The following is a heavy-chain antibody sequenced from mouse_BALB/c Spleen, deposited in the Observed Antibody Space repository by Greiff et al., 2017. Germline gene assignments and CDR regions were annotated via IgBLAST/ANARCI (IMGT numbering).Heavy chain of an antibody. J-gene: IGHJ4*01. V-gene: IGHV1-9*01. Sequence: VQLQQSGAELMKPGASVKISCKATGYTFSSYWIEWVKQRPGHGLEWIGEILPGSGSTNYNEKFKGKATFTADTSSNTAYMQLSSLTSEDSAVYYCARGSGAMDYWGQGTPVTVSA. D-gene: IGHD3-1*01. CDR1: GYTFSSYW. CDR2: ILPGSGST. CDR3: ARGSGAMDY.